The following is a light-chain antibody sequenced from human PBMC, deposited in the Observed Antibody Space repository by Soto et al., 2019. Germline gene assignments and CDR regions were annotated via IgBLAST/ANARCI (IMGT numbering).Light chain of an antibody. CDR3: CSYAGTYSYV. CDR1: SSDVGAYNY. Sequence: QSVLTQPRSVSLSPGQSVTISCTGTSSDVGAYNYVSWYQQHPGKAPKFMIYDVSKRPSGVPDRFSGSKSGNTASLTISGLQAEDEADYYCCSYAGTYSYVFGTGTKVTVL. V-gene: IGLV2-11*01. J-gene: IGLJ1*01. CDR2: DVS.